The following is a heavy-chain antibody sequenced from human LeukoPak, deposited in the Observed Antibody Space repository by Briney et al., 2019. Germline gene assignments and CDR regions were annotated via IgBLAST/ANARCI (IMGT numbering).Heavy chain of an antibody. V-gene: IGHV4-34*01. J-gene: IGHJ4*02. Sequence: SETLSLTCAVYGGSCSGYYWSWIRQPPGKGPEWIGEINHSGSTDYNPSLKSRVTISVDTSKNQFSLKLSSVTAADTAVYYCARGYLAFYDSSGYVPYYFDYWGQGTLVTVSS. CDR3: ARGYLAFYDSSGYVPYYFDY. CDR1: GGSCSGYY. D-gene: IGHD3-22*01. CDR2: INHSGST.